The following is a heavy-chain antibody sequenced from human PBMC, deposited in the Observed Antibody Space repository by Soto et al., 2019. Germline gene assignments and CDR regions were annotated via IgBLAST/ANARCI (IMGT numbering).Heavy chain of an antibody. CDR3: AHRRLGYPYFDY. J-gene: IGHJ4*02. V-gene: IGHV2-5*01. CDR2: IYWNDNQ. D-gene: IGHD5-12*01. Sequence: QITLTESGPTLVKPTQTLTLTCNFSGFAFSTSGVGVGWIRQPPGKALEWLALIYWNDNQRYGPSLKSRLTISADTSRNRVVLTMTNMDPVDTATYYCAHRRLGYPYFDYWGQGTLVAVSS. CDR1: GFAFSTSGVG.